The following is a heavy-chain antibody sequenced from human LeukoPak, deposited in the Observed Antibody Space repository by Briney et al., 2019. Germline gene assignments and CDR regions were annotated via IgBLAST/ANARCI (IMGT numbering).Heavy chain of an antibody. Sequence: PGGSLRLSCAASGFTVSSNYMSWVRQAPGEGLGWGSVIYSGGRTYDADSVKRRLTISRDNPKNTLYLQMNSLRAEHTAVYYCATVSSSWLGYFQHWGQGTLVTVSS. CDR1: GFTVSSNY. CDR2: IYSGGRT. D-gene: IGHD6-13*01. V-gene: IGHV3-66*01. CDR3: ATVSSSWLGYFQH. J-gene: IGHJ1*01.